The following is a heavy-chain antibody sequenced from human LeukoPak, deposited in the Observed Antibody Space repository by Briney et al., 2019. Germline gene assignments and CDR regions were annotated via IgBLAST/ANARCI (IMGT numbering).Heavy chain of an antibody. CDR2: IYYSGST. CDR3: ARGYCSGGSCYPGWVYFDY. V-gene: IGHV4-38-2*02. CDR1: GYSISSTYC. Sequence: SETLSLTCTVSGYSISSTYCWGWIRQPPGKGLEWIGSIYYSGSTYYNPSLKSRVTISVDTSKNQFSLKLSSVTAADTAVYYCARGYCSGGSCYPGWVYFDYWGQGTLVTVSS. J-gene: IGHJ4*02. D-gene: IGHD2-15*01.